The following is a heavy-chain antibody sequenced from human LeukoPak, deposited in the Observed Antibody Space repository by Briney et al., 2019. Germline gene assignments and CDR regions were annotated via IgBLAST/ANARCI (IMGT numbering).Heavy chain of an antibody. Sequence: KPSETLSLTCTVSGGSISSYYWSWIRQHPGKGLEWIGYIYYSGSTYYNPSLKSRVTISVDTSKNQFSLKLSSVTAADTAVYYCARAPRRYCSSTSCYTPPPAGAEYFQHWGQGTLVTVSS. J-gene: IGHJ1*01. CDR2: IYYSGST. D-gene: IGHD2-2*02. V-gene: IGHV4-59*06. CDR3: ARAPRRYCSSTSCYTPPPAGAEYFQH. CDR1: GGSISSYY.